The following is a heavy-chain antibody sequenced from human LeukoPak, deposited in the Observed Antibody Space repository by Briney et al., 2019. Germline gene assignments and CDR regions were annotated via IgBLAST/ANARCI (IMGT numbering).Heavy chain of an antibody. Sequence: GGSLRLSCAAPGFTFSSYAMSWVRQAPGKGLEWVSAISGSGGSTYYADSVKGRFTISRDNSKNTLYLQMNSLRAEDTAVYYCAKSPFSGSYYGGYFDYWGQGTLVTVSS. CDR3: AKSPFSGSYYGGYFDY. CDR1: GFTFSSYA. CDR2: ISGSGGST. J-gene: IGHJ4*02. V-gene: IGHV3-23*01. D-gene: IGHD1-26*01.